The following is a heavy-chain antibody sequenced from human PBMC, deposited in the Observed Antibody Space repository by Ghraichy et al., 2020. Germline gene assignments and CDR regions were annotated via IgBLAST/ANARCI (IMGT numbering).Heavy chain of an antibody. CDR1: GFTFGDYA. CDR3: TRDKADDILTGYYWID. Sequence: GGSLRLSCTASGFTFGDYAMSWFRQAPGKGLEWVGFIRSKAYGGTTEYAASVKGRFTISRDDSKSIAYLQMNSLKTEDTAVYYCTRDKADDILTGYYWIDWGQGTLVTVSS. CDR2: IRSKAYGGTT. D-gene: IGHD3-9*01. V-gene: IGHV3-49*03. J-gene: IGHJ4*02.